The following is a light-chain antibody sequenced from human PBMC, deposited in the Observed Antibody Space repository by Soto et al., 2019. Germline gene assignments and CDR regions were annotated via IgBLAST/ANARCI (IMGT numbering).Light chain of an antibody. CDR2: GAS. J-gene: IGKJ5*01. Sequence: EIVMTQSPGTLSVSPGERATLSCRASQNVFSNVAWYQQRPCQPPRLLISGASTRATGVSARFSASGSGTDFTLTITSLQSEDFAVYYCQQYNLWPPITFGQGTRLEIK. CDR3: QQYNLWPPIT. V-gene: IGKV3-15*01. CDR1: QNVFSN.